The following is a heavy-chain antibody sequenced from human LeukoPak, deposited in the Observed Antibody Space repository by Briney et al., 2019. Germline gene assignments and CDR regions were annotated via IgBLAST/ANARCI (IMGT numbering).Heavy chain of an antibody. J-gene: IGHJ4*02. CDR1: GGSISSYY. V-gene: IGHV4-4*07. D-gene: IGHD6-13*01. Sequence: SETLSLTCTVSGGSISSYYWSWIRQPAGKGLERIGRIYSTGSTNYNPSLKSRVTMSVDTSKNQFSLRLRSVTAADTAVYYCARQIASAGTAGFDFWGQGALVTVSS. CDR2: IYSTGST. CDR3: ARQIASAGTAGFDF.